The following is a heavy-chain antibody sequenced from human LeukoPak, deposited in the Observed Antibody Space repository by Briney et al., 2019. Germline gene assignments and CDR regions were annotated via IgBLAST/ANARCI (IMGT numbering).Heavy chain of an antibody. CDR1: GFIFSSYS. CDR2: ISSSSTYI. J-gene: IGHJ4*02. V-gene: IGHV3-21*01. CDR3: ARVGIAVPGIDS. Sequence: GGSLRLSCAASGFIFSSYSLNWVRQAPGKALEWVSSISSSSTYIYYADSVKGRFTISRDNAKNSLYLQMNSLTAEDTAVYYCARVGIAVPGIDSWGQGTLVTVSS. D-gene: IGHD6-19*01.